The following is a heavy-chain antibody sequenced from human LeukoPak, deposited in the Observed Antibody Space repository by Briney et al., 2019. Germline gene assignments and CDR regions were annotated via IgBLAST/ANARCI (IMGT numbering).Heavy chain of an antibody. D-gene: IGHD2-2*01. Sequence: SETLSLTCAVYGGSFSGYYWSWIRQPPGKGLEWIGEINHSGSTNYNPSLKSRVTISVDTSKNQFSLKLSSVTAADTAVYYCAREAGYQLPIDWFDPWGQGTLVTVSS. J-gene: IGHJ5*02. CDR2: INHSGST. CDR3: AREAGYQLPIDWFDP. V-gene: IGHV4-34*01. CDR1: GGSFSGYY.